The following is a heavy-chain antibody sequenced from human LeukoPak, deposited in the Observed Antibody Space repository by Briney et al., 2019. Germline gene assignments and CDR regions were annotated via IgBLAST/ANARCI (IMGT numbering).Heavy chain of an antibody. D-gene: IGHD4-17*01. CDR2: ISYDGSHK. V-gene: IGHV3-30*18. J-gene: IGHJ5*02. CDR1: GITFRSYG. Sequence: GRSLRLSCAASGITFRSYGMLWVRQAPGKGLEWVAVISYDGSHKYYADSVKGRFSISRDNSKNTLYLQMNSLRADDTAVYYCAKGARGDTVTSIVGLNWFDPWGQGTLVTVSS. CDR3: AKGARGDTVTSIVGLNWFDP.